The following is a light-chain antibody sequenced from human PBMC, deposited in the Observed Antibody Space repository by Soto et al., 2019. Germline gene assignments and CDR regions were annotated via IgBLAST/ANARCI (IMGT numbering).Light chain of an antibody. V-gene: IGKV1-12*01. J-gene: IGKJ1*01. CDR2: AAS. CDR1: QSISTW. CDR3: QQAISFPRT. Sequence: DIQMTQSPSFVSASVGDRVTITCGASQSISTWLAWYQQKPGKAPKLLISAASSLQSGAPSRFSGSGSGTDFTLVLSSLQPEDFATYYCQQAISFPRTFGQGTQVEIK.